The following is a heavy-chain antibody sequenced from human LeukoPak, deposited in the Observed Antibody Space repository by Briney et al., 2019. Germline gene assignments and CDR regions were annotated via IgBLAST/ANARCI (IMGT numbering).Heavy chain of an antibody. V-gene: IGHV1-46*01. CDR3: ARVPQVGATFDY. J-gene: IGHJ4*02. Sequence: ASVKVSCKASGYTFTSYYMHWLRQAPGQGLEWMGIINPSGGSTSYAQKFQGRVTMTGDTSTSTVYMELSSLRSEDTAVYYCARVPQVGATFDYWGQGTLVTVSS. CDR2: INPSGGST. CDR1: GYTFTSYY. D-gene: IGHD1-26*01.